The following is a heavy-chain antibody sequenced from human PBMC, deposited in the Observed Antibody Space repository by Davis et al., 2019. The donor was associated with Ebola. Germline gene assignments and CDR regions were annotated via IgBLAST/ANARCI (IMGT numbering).Heavy chain of an antibody. CDR2: ISISGSTI. D-gene: IGHD2-2*02. Sequence: GESLKISCAASGFIFSTYWMSWVRQAPGKGLEWVSYISISGSTIYYADSVKGRFTISRDNAKNSLFLQMNSLGAEDTAVYYCARGHCTRSSCYTGGYYYYAMDVWGQGTTVIVSS. V-gene: IGHV3-48*04. J-gene: IGHJ6*02. CDR3: ARGHCTRSSCYTGGYYYYAMDV. CDR1: GFIFSTYW.